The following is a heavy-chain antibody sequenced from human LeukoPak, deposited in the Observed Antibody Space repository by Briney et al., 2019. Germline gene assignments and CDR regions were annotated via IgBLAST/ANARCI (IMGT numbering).Heavy chain of an antibody. Sequence: GGSLRLSCAASGFTFSNAWMSWVRQAPGKGLEWVVRIKSKTDGGTTDYAAPVKGRFTISRDDSKNTLYLQMNCLKTEDTAVYYCTTGAFLNDSGDYFPQTGSTDYWGQGTLVTVSS. CDR2: IKSKTDGGTT. CDR1: GFTFSNAW. V-gene: IGHV3-15*01. D-gene: IGHD4-17*01. CDR3: TTGAFLNDSGDYFPQTGSTDY. J-gene: IGHJ4*02.